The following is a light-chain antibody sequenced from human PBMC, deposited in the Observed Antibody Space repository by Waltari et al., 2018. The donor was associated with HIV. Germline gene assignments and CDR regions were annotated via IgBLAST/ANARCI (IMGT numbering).Light chain of an antibody. J-gene: IGLJ2*01. Sequence: QSALTQPASVSGSPGQSITISCTGSGGDVGSYNLVSCYQLIPGKVPKLVIYEVSKPPTGVCNLCSGAKSATTACLTIFGLQADDEADYYCSSYAGSHALTFGGGTKLTVL. V-gene: IGLV2-23*02. CDR1: GGDVGSYNL. CDR2: EVS. CDR3: SSYAGSHALT.